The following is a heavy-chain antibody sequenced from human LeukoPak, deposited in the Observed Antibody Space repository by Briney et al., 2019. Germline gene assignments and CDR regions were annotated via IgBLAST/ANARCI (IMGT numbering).Heavy chain of an antibody. V-gene: IGHV3-20*04. CDR1: GFTFDDYG. CDR3: AKDQGYYGSGSCYY. CDR2: INWNGGST. Sequence: GGSLRLSCAASGFTFDDYGMSWVRQAPGKGLEWVSGINWNGGSTGYADSVKGRFTISRDNSKNTLYLQMNSLRAEDTAVYYCAKDQGYYGSGSCYYWGQGTLVTVSS. D-gene: IGHD3-10*01. J-gene: IGHJ4*02.